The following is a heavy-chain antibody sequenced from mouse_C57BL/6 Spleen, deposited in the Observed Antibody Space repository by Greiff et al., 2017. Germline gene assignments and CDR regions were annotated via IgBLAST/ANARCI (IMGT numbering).Heavy chain of an antibody. Sequence: QVQLQQSGAELVRPGASVKLSCKASGYTFNDSYINWVKQRPGQGLEWIARIYPGSGNTYYVEKFKGKAILTAEKSSNTAYMQLSSLTSEDSAVYFCARANGQNYFDYWGQGTTLTVSS. CDR3: ARANGQNYFDY. J-gene: IGHJ2*01. V-gene: IGHV1-76*01. D-gene: IGHD1-2*01. CDR2: IYPGSGNT. CDR1: GYTFNDSY.